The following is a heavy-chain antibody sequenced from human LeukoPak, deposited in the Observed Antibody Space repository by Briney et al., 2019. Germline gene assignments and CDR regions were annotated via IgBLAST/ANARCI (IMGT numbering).Heavy chain of an antibody. D-gene: IGHD1-1*01. J-gene: IGHJ4*02. V-gene: IGHV1-46*03. CDR2: ISPSGGST. CDR1: GYTFTGYW. Sequence: ASVKVSCKAFGYTFTGYWMHWVRQAPGQGPEWMGVISPSGGSTIYAQKFQARVTITADESMSTAYMELNSLKTEDTAVYYCTRYNVGFESWGQGTLVTVSS. CDR3: TRYNVGFES.